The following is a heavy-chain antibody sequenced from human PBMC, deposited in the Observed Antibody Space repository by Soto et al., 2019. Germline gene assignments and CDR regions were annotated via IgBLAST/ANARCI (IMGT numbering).Heavy chain of an antibody. Sequence: GGSLRLSCAASGFTFGDYVMSWVRQAPGKGLEWVSGISGSGRKTYYADSVKGRFTISRDNSKNTFYLQMSSLRAEDTAVYFCASRNYYETGAYYYYYFDYWGLGTLVTV. CDR1: GFTFGDYV. CDR3: ASRNYYETGAYYYYYFDY. V-gene: IGHV3-23*01. D-gene: IGHD3-22*01. J-gene: IGHJ4*02. CDR2: ISGSGRKT.